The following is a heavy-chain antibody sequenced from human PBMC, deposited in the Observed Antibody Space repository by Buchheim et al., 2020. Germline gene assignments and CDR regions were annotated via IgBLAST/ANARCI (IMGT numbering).Heavy chain of an antibody. V-gene: IGHV1-69*06. D-gene: IGHD2-2*02. Sequence: QVQLVQSGAEVKKPGSSVKVSCKASGGTFSSYAISWVRQAPGQGLEWMGGIIPIFGTANYAQKFQGRVTITADKSTSTAYMELSSLRSEDTAVYYCARESFDIVVVPAAINIDGMDVWGQGTT. J-gene: IGHJ6*02. CDR1: GGTFSSYA. CDR3: ARESFDIVVVPAAINIDGMDV. CDR2: IIPIFGTA.